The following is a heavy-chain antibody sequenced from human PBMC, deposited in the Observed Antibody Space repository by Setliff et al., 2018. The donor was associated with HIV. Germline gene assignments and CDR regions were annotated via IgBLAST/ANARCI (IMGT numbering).Heavy chain of an antibody. CDR3: AREGSYDSSGYYYYYMNL. D-gene: IGHD3-22*01. CDR1: GFTFSSYW. J-gene: IGHJ6*03. V-gene: IGHV3-74*01. CDR2: INSDGSST. Sequence: GGSLRLSCAASGFTFSSYWMHWVRQAPGKGLVWVSRINSDGSSTSYADSVKGRFTISRDNAKNTLYLQMNSLRAEDTAVYYCAREGSYDSSGYYYYYMNLWGKGTTVTVSS.